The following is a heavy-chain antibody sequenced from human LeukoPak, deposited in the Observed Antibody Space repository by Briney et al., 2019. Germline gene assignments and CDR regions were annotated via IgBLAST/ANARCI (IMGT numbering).Heavy chain of an antibody. J-gene: IGHJ4*02. D-gene: IGHD1-14*01. Sequence: GGSLRLSCAASGFSFSTYWMSWVRQAPGRGLEWVANIKEDGSETYYVDSLRGRFTISRDNVKNSLYLQINSLRAEDTAVYYCGRDSFETDIDYWGQGTLVTVSS. V-gene: IGHV3-7*01. CDR3: GRDSFETDIDY. CDR1: GFSFSTYW. CDR2: IKEDGSET.